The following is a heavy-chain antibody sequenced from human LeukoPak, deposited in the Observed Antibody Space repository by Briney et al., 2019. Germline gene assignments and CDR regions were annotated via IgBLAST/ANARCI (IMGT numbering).Heavy chain of an antibody. V-gene: IGHV1-69*13. D-gene: IGHD2-15*01. J-gene: IGHJ6*02. CDR1: GGTFISYA. CDR3: ARVDGCSGGSCYSYYGMDV. Sequence: GASVKVSCKASGGTFISYAISWVRQAPGQGLEWMGGIIPIFGTANYAQKFQGRVTITADESTSTAYMELSSLKSEDTAVYYCARVDGCSGGSCYSYYGMDVWGQGTTVTVSS. CDR2: IIPIFGTA.